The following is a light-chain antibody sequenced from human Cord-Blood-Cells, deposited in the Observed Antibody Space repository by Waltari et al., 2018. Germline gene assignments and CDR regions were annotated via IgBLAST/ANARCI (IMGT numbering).Light chain of an antibody. J-gene: IGKJ4*01. Sequence: DIQMTQSPSSLSASVGDRVTITCRASQSISRYVNWYQQKPGKAPKLLIYAVSILQSGVPSRFSGSGSGTDFTLTISSLQPEDFATYYCQQSYSTPFGGGTKVEI. CDR3: QQSYSTP. CDR1: QSISRY. V-gene: IGKV1-39*01. CDR2: AVS.